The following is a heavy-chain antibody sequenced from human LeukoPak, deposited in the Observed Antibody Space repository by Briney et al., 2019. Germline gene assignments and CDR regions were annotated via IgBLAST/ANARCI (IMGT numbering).Heavy chain of an antibody. CDR3: ARADFIDAGPYLIGP. D-gene: IGHD3-3*01. V-gene: IGHV1-2*02. Sequence: ASVKVSCKTSGYSFTDYYIHWVRQAPGQGLEWMGWINTKSGRTSSARKFQGRVTMTRDPSVTTVYMDMAWLTSDDTAIYFCARADFIDAGPYLIGPWGQGTLVTVSS. CDR1: GYSFTDYY. CDR2: INTKSGRT. J-gene: IGHJ5*02.